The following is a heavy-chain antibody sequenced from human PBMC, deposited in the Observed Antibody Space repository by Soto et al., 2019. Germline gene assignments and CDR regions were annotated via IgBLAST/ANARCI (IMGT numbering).Heavy chain of an antibody. D-gene: IGHD3-10*01. CDR3: VGVTFFRGMEV. CDR2: TYYRAKWNN. CDR1: GDSVFSDTAA. Sequence: SQTLSLTGAISGDSVFSDTAAWIWVRQSPSRGVEWLGRTYYRAKWNNDYALSVKIRITISTDTSQNQFSLDLDSVTPEDTAVYYCVGVTFFRGMEVWGQGTPDNVSS. V-gene: IGHV6-1*01. J-gene: IGHJ6*02.